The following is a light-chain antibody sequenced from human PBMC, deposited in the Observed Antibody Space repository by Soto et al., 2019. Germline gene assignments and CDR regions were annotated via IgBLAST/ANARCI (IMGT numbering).Light chain of an antibody. CDR3: AAWDGSLNGVL. V-gene: IGLV1-44*01. CDR2: SNN. Sequence: QSVLTQPPSASGTPGQRVTISCSGRSSNIGTNTVNWYQHLPGPAPKFLIYSNNQRPSGVPDRFSGSKSGTSASLAISGLQPDDEADYYCAAWDGSLNGVLFGGGTKLTVL. CDR1: SSNIGTNT. J-gene: IGLJ2*01.